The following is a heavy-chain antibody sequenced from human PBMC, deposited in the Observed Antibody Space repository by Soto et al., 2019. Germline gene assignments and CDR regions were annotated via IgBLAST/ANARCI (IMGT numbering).Heavy chain of an antibody. V-gene: IGHV3-64*01. Sequence: GGSLRLSCAASGFTFSSYAMHWVRQAPGKGLEYVSAISSNGGSTYYANSVKGRFTISRDNSKNTLYLQMGSLRAEDMAVYYCARADNWNYGHYYYYMDVWGKGTTVTVSS. CDR3: ARADNWNYGHYYYYMDV. D-gene: IGHD1-7*01. J-gene: IGHJ6*03. CDR2: ISSNGGST. CDR1: GFTFSSYA.